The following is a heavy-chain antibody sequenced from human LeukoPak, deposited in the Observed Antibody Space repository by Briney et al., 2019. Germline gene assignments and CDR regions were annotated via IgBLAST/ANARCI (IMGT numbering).Heavy chain of an antibody. CDR1: GLTFSNSW. CDR2: IESNGSSA. Sequence: PGGSLRLSCAPSGLTFSNSWMHWVRQAPGKGLVWVAVIESNGSSASYADSVEGRFTLSRDNTQNTLFLQMNSLRAEDTAMYYCARGYGRAADFDFWGQGTLVAVSS. V-gene: IGHV3-74*01. J-gene: IGHJ4*02. D-gene: IGHD6-13*01. CDR3: ARGYGRAADFDF.